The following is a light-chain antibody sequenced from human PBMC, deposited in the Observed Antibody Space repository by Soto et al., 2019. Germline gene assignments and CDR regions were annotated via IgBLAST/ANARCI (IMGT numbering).Light chain of an antibody. CDR1: SSDVGGHNS. V-gene: IGLV2-14*03. Sequence: QSVLTQPASVSGSPGQTISISCIGTSSDVGGHNSVSWYQQHPGKAPKLIIYEVTKRPSGISNRFSGSKSANTASLTISGLQADDEAAYYCASNTPTWVFGGGTQLTV. CDR3: ASNTPTWV. J-gene: IGLJ3*02. CDR2: EVT.